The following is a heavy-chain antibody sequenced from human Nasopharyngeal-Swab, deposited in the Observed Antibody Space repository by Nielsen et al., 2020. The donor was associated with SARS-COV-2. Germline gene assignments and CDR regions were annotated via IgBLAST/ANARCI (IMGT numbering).Heavy chain of an antibody. Sequence: SETLSLTCTVSGGSISGYYWSWVRRPPGKGLEWIGDIHYRGSIKNKSPLNGRMTMSLDMSRNQFSLRLNSVTAADTAVYYCARREAVAGTYYYYMDVWGKGTTVTVSS. V-gene: IGHV4-59*08. CDR1: GGSISGYY. D-gene: IGHD6-19*01. CDR2: IHYRGSI. J-gene: IGHJ6*03. CDR3: ARREAVAGTYYYYMDV.